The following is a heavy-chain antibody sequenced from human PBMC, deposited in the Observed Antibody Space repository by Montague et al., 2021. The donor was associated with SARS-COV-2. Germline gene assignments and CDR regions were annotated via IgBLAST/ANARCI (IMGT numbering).Heavy chain of an antibody. CDR3: ARRPGTFGAAFDI. CDR2: IYHSGGT. Sequence: SETRSLTCTVSGGSISSDSFYWGWLRQLPGKGLEWIGLIYHSGGTYNGPSLKRRFSISVDTSKNQFSLKVTSVTAADTAVYYCARRPGTFGAAFDIWGLGTMVTVSS. D-gene: IGHD3-10*01. J-gene: IGHJ3*02. V-gene: IGHV4-39*01. CDR1: GGSISSDSFY.